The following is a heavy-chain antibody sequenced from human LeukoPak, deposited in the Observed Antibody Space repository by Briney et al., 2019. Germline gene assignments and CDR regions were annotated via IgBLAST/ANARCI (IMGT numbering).Heavy chain of an antibody. CDR1: GGTFSSYA. D-gene: IGHD3-22*01. Sequence: ASVKVSCKASGGTFSSYAISWVRQAPGQGLEWMGGIIPILGTANYAQKFQGRVTITADESTSTAYMELSSLRSEDTAVYYCARPYYYDSSGYYSPYFDYWGQGTLVTVSS. CDR3: ARPYYYDSSGYYSPYFDY. J-gene: IGHJ4*02. V-gene: IGHV1-69*01. CDR2: IIPILGTA.